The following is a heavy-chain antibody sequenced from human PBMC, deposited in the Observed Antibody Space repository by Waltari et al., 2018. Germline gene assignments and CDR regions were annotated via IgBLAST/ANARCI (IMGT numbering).Heavy chain of an antibody. J-gene: IGHJ5*02. CDR1: GGSISSGSYY. V-gene: IGHV4-61*02. Sequence: QVQLQESGPGLVKPSQTLSLTCPVSGGSISSGSYYWSWIRQPAGKGLEWIGRIYTSGSTNYNPSLKSRVTISVDTSKNQFSLKLSSVTAADTAVYYCARCRGSSWPNCGFDPWGQGTLVTVSS. D-gene: IGHD6-13*01. CDR2: IYTSGST. CDR3: ARCRGSSWPNCGFDP.